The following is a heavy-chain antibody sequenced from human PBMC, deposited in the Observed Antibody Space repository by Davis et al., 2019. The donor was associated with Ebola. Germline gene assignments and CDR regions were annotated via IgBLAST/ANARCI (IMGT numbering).Heavy chain of an antibody. CDR2: IKQDGSEK. V-gene: IGHV3-7*01. CDR3: ARDHGGPIDY. J-gene: IGHJ4*02. Sequence: GESLKISCAACGFTFSRYSLSWVRQAPGKGLEWVANIKQDGSEKYYVDSVRGRFTISRDNAKNSLYLQLNSLRAEDTAVYYCARDHGGPIDYWGQGTLVTVS. D-gene: IGHD3-10*01. CDR1: GFTFSRYS.